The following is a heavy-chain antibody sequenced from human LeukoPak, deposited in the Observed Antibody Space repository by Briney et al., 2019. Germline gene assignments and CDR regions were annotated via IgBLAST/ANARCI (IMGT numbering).Heavy chain of an antibody. V-gene: IGHV3-23*01. Sequence: GGSLRLSCGAPGLTVSSYGMSWVRQAPGKGLEWVSTIIGSAVNTYYADSVKGRFTISRDDSKNTVYLQMNSLRAEDTAVYSCAKYTSGTSYRGLDQWGQGTLVTVSS. CDR2: IIGSAVNT. J-gene: IGHJ4*02. CDR3: AKYTSGTSYRGLDQ. D-gene: IGHD3-10*01. CDR1: GLTVSSYG.